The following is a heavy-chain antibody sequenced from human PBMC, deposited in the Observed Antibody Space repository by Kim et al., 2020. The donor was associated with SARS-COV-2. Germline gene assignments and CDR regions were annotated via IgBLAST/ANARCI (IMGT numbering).Heavy chain of an antibody. CDR2: IYYSGST. CDR1: GGSISSSSYY. V-gene: IGHV4-39*01. J-gene: IGHJ6*02. D-gene: IGHD5-12*01. CDR3: ARHGGWVGIVATMVLRPRYYYYGMDV. Sequence: SETLSLTCTVSGGSISSSSYYWGWIRQPPGKGLEWIGSIYYSGSTYYNPSLKSRVTISVDTSKNQFSLKLSSVTAADTAVYYCARHGGWVGIVATMVLRPRYYYYGMDVWGQGTTVTVSS.